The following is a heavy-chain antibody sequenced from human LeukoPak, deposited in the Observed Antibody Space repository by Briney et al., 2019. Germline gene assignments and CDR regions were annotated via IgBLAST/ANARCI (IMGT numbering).Heavy chain of an antibody. J-gene: IGHJ4*02. CDR3: ARGGPSDY. Sequence: QPGGSLRLSCAASGFTFSSYGMHWVRQAPGKGLEWVAVIWYNGSNKYYADSVKGRFTISRDNSKNTLYLQTNSLRAEDTAVYYCARGGPSDYWGQGTLVTVSS. CDR2: IWYNGSNK. CDR1: GFTFSSYG. V-gene: IGHV3-33*01.